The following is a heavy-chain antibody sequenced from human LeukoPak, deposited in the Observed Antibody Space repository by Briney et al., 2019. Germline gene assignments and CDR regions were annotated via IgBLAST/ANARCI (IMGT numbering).Heavy chain of an antibody. V-gene: IGHV4-39*07. CDR3: ARWIVGALDY. Sequence: SETLSLTCTVSGGSISSSSYYWGWIRQPPGKGLEWIGSIYYSGSTYYNPSLKSRVTISVDTSKNQFSLKLSSVTAADTAVYYCARWIVGALDYWGQGTLVTVSS. CDR1: GGSISSSSYY. CDR2: IYYSGST. J-gene: IGHJ4*02. D-gene: IGHD1-26*01.